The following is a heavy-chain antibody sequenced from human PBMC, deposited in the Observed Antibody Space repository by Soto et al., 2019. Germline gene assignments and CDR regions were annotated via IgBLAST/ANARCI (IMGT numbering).Heavy chain of an antibody. CDR1: GFTFSSYG. D-gene: IGHD3-3*02. CDR3: AKDLEFFAGMDV. Sequence: PGGSLRLSCAASGFTFSSYGMHWVRQAPGKGLEWVAVISYDGSNKYYADSVKGRFTISRDNSKNTLYLQMNSLRAEDTAVYYCAKDLEFFAGMDVWGQGTTVTVSS. J-gene: IGHJ6*02. V-gene: IGHV3-30*18. CDR2: ISYDGSNK.